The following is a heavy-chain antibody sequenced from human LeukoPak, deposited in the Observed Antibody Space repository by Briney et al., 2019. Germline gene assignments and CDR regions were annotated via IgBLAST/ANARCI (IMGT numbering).Heavy chain of an antibody. J-gene: IGHJ4*02. V-gene: IGHV3-21*04. CDR1: GFTFSSYS. D-gene: IGHD6-19*01. CDR3: ANAYSSGWYYFDY. CDR2: ISSSSSYI. Sequence: PGGSLRLSCAASGFTFSSYSMNWVRQAPGKGLEWVSSISSSSSYIYYADSVKGRFTISRDNAKNSLYLQMNSLRAEDTAVYYCANAYSSGWYYFDYWGQGTLVTVSS.